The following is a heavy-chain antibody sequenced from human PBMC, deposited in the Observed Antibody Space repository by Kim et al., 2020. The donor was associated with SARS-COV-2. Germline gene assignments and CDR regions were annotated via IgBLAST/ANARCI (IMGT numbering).Heavy chain of an antibody. CDR2: INPSGGST. Sequence: ASVKVSCKASGYTFTSYYMHWVRQAPGQGLEWMGIINPSGGSTSYAQKFQGRVTMTRDTSTSTVYMELSSLRSEDTAVYYCARSPYDSSGYYPYGMDVWGQGTTVTVSS. J-gene: IGHJ6*02. D-gene: IGHD3-22*01. V-gene: IGHV1-46*01. CDR1: GYTFTSYY. CDR3: ARSPYDSSGYYPYGMDV.